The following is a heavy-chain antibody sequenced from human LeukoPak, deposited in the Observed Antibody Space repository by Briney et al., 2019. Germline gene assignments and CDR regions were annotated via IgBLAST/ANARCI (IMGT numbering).Heavy chain of an antibody. J-gene: IGHJ4*02. CDR1: GYSISSGYY. Sequence: SETLSLTCAVSGYSISSGYYWGWIRQPPGQGLEWIGGIYHSGSTYYDPSLKSRVAISVDTSKNQFSLRVNSVTAADTAVYSCARHSADCGGDCWAFDYWGQGTLVTVSS. D-gene: IGHD2-21*01. V-gene: IGHV4-38-2*01. CDR3: ARHSADCGGDCWAFDY. CDR2: IYHSGST.